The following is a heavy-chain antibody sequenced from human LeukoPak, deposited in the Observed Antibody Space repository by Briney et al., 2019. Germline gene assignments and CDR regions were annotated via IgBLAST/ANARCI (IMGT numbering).Heavy chain of an antibody. V-gene: IGHV4-59*01. CDR2: IYYSGST. J-gene: IGHJ6*02. CDR3: ARVRPDTAMDSYYYYGMDV. CDR1: GGSISSYY. D-gene: IGHD5-18*01. Sequence: SETLSLTCTVSGGSISSYYWSWIRQPPGKGLEWIGYIYYSGSTNYNPSLKSRVTISVDTSKNQFSLKLSSVTAADTAVYYCARVRPDTAMDSYYYYGMDVWGQGTTVTVSS.